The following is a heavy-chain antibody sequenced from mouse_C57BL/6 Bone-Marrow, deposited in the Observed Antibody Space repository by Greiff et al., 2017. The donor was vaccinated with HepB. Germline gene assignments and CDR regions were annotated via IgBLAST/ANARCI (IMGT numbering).Heavy chain of an antibody. CDR2: ISNGGGST. CDR3: ARQSDGYYEDYAMDY. J-gene: IGHJ4*01. V-gene: IGHV5-12*01. D-gene: IGHD2-3*01. Sequence: EVKLEESGGGLVQPGGSLKLSCAASGFTFSDYYMYWVRQTPEKRLEWVAYISNGGGSTYYPDTVKGRFTISRDNAKNTLYLQMSRLKSEDTAMYYCARQSDGYYEDYAMDYWGQGTSVTVSS. CDR1: GFTFSDYY.